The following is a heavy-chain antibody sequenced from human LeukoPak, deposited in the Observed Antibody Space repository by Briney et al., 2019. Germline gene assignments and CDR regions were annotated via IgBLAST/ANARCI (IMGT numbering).Heavy chain of an antibody. D-gene: IGHD2-15*01. CDR1: GGTFSSYA. J-gene: IGHJ6*02. CDR3: GIYVVPYYYGMDV. V-gene: IGHV1-69*04. CDR2: IIPILGIA. Sequence: SVKVSCKASGGTFSSYAISWVRQAPGQGLEWMGRIIPILGIANYAQKFQGRVTITADKSTSTAYMELSSLRSEDTAVYYCGIYVVPYYYGMDVWGQGTTVTVSS.